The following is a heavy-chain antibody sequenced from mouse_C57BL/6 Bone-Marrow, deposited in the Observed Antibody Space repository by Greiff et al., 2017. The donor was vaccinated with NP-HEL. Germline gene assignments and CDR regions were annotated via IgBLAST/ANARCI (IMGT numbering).Heavy chain of an antibody. Sequence: VQLQQSGPELVKPGASVKISCKASGYAFSSSWMNWVKQRPGKGLEWIGRIYPGDGDTNYNGKFKGKATLTADKSSSTAYMQLSSLTSEDSAVYVYARGNYGNYFDYWGQGTTLTVSS. CDR2: IYPGDGDT. D-gene: IGHD2-1*01. CDR3: ARGNYGNYFDY. CDR1: GYAFSSSW. J-gene: IGHJ2*01. V-gene: IGHV1-82*01.